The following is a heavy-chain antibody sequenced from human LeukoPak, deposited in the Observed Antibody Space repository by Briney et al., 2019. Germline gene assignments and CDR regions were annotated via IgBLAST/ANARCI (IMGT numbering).Heavy chain of an antibody. Sequence: SVKGSCQGSGGTLRSYSISRGGQAPGQGGEWVGGIIPIFGTANYAQKFQGRVTITADESTSTAYMELSSLRSEDTAVYYCARSSVGATLGYFDLWGRGTLVTVSS. CDR1: GGTLRSYS. D-gene: IGHD1-26*01. J-gene: IGHJ2*01. V-gene: IGHV1-69*13. CDR2: IIPIFGTA. CDR3: ARSSVGATLGYFDL.